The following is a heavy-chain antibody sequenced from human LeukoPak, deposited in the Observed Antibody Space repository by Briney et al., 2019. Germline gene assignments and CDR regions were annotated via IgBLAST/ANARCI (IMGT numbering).Heavy chain of an antibody. CDR3: GRVHEGSVYRPTEY. D-gene: IGHD5/OR15-5a*01. V-gene: IGHV3-7*01. CDR1: GFTFSDYW. Sequence: GGSLRLSSAASGFTFSDYWMSWVRQAPGKGLEWVASMKKDGSDEKYVDSVKGRFTISRDNAKNVLFLQMNSLRAEDTAVYFCGRVHEGSVYRPTEYWSQGTLVTVST. J-gene: IGHJ4*02. CDR2: MKKDGSDE.